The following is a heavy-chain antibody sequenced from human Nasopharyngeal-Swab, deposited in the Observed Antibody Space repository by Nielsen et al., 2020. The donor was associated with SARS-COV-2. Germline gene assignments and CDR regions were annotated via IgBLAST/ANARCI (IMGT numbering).Heavy chain of an antibody. CDR1: GYTFTNFG. Sequence: ASVKVSCKASGYTFTNFGIGWLRQAPGQGLEWMGWISAHNGNTDCIQKFQDRVTMTTDTSTSTAYMELRSLRPDDTAIYYCARGHSDSWFAEYYQHWGQGTLVTVSS. CDR2: ISAHNGNT. J-gene: IGHJ1*01. CDR3: ARGHSDSWFAEYYQH. D-gene: IGHD6-13*01. V-gene: IGHV1-18*04.